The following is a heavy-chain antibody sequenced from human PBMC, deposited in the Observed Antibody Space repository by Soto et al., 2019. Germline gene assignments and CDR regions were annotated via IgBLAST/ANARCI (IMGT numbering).Heavy chain of an antibody. Sequence: QLQLQESGPGLVKPSETLSLTCTVSGCSINNSSFYWGWVRQPPGKRLEWIGSIYYSGSAYYNPSLKSRLTISVDTSKNQFSLNLSSVTAADTAVYFCARRPLVRGIIPYYFDSWGQGTLVTVSS. CDR3: ARRPLVRGIIPYYFDS. J-gene: IGHJ4*02. D-gene: IGHD3-10*01. CDR2: IYYSGSA. CDR1: GCSINNSSFY. V-gene: IGHV4-39*01.